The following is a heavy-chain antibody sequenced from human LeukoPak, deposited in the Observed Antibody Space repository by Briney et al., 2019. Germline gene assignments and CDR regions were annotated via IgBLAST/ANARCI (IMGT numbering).Heavy chain of an antibody. J-gene: IGHJ4*02. Sequence: GGSLRLSCAASGFTFSSYEMSWVRQAPGKGLEWVSYITSSGSTIYYADSVKGRFTISRDNAKNSLYLQMNSLTAEDTAVYYCVREGPPQSSLYYFVYWGQGTLVTVSS. CDR2: ITSSGSTI. CDR1: GFTFSSYE. V-gene: IGHV3-48*03. CDR3: VREGPPQSSLYYFVY. D-gene: IGHD4-11*01.